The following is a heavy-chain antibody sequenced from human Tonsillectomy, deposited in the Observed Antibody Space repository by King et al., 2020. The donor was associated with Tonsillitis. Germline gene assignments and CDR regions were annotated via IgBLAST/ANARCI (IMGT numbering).Heavy chain of an antibody. V-gene: IGHV3-23*04. CDR1: GFTFSSYA. J-gene: IGHJ4*02. CDR3: AKLPHSSGWSSPFDN. D-gene: IGHD6-19*01. Sequence: VQLVESGGGLVQPGGSLRLSCAASGFTFSSYAMGWVRQAPGKGLEWVSTISGSSYSTYYPDSVKGRFTISRDNSNHTLYLQMHSLRPEDTALYYCAKLPHSSGWSSPFDNWGQGTLVTVSS. CDR2: ISGSSYST.